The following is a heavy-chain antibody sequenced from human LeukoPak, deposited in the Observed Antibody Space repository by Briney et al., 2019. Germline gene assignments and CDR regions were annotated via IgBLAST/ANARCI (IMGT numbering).Heavy chain of an antibody. CDR2: ISSSSSSTI. V-gene: IGHV3-48*01. J-gene: IGHJ4*02. Sequence: GGSLRLSCAASGFTFSSYSMNWVRQAPGKGLEWVSYISSSSSSTIYYADSVKGRFTISRGNAKNSLYLQMNSLRAEDTAVYYCARETGTRLDYWGQGTLVTVSS. CDR1: GFTFSSYS. CDR3: ARETGTRLDY. D-gene: IGHD1-1*01.